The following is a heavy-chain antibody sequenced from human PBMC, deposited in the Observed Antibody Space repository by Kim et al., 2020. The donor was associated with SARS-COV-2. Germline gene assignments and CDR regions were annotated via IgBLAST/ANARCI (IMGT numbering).Heavy chain of an antibody. CDR3: ARGELVGTIDPRGMDA. CDR1: GFTFTDSY. V-gene: IGHV3-11*01. D-gene: IGHD5-12*01. Sequence: GGSLRLSCAASGFTFTDSYMSWVRQAPGKGLEWISYISTTGTITYYADPAKGRLTIPRVNAENSPYLQMNSLRAEDTAVYFCARGELVGTIDPRGMDAWG. CDR2: ISTTGTIT. J-gene: IGHJ6*01.